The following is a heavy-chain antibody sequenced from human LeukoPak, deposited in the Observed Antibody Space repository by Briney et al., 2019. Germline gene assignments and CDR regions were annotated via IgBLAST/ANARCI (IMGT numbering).Heavy chain of an antibody. J-gene: IGHJ4*02. V-gene: IGHV3-64*01. CDR2: ISSNGGST. CDR3: ATSMVRGVKPLFPMGY. D-gene: IGHD3-10*01. Sequence: GGSLRLSCVASGFTFSSYAMHWVRQAPGKGLEYVSAISSNGGSTYYANSVKGRFTISRDNSKNTLYLQMGSLRAEDMAVYYCATSMVRGVKPLFPMGYWGQGTLVTVSS. CDR1: GFTFSSYA.